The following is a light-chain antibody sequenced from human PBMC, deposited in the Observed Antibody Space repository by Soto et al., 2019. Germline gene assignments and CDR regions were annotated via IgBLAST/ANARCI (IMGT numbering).Light chain of an antibody. Sequence: DIQMTQSPSTLSASVGDRVTITCRASQSISSWLAWYQQKPGKAPKLLIYKASSLESGLPSRFSGSGSGTEFTLTISSLQPDDFATDYCQQYNSYPLTFGGGTKVEIK. CDR3: QQYNSYPLT. CDR1: QSISSW. CDR2: KAS. J-gene: IGKJ4*01. V-gene: IGKV1-5*03.